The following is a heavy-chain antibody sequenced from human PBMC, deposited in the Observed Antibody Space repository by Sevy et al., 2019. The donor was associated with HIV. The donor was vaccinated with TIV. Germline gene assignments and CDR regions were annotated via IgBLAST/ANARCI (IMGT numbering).Heavy chain of an antibody. Sequence: GESLKISCAASGFTFSSYSMNWVRQAPGKGLEWVSYISSSSSTIYYADSVKGRFTISRDNAKNSLYLQMNSLRDEDTAVYYCARDREDIVLMVYAIPDYFDYWGQGTLVTVSS. CDR2: ISSSSSTI. D-gene: IGHD2-8*01. V-gene: IGHV3-48*02. CDR1: GFTFSSYS. J-gene: IGHJ4*02. CDR3: ARDREDIVLMVYAIPDYFDY.